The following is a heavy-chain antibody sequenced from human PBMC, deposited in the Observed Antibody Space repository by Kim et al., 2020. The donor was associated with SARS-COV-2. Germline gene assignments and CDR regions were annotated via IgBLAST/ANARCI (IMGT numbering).Heavy chain of an antibody. Sequence: GGSLGLSCAASGFTFSSYAMHWVRQAPGKGLEWVAVISYDGSNKYYADSVKGRFTISRDNSKNTLYLQMNSLRAEDTAVYYCARDDKFFYDILTGYYVGGGDYGMDVWGQGTTVTVSS. CDR3: ARDDKFFYDILTGYYVGGGDYGMDV. CDR1: GFTFSSYA. D-gene: IGHD3-9*01. V-gene: IGHV3-30-3*01. J-gene: IGHJ6*02. CDR2: ISYDGSNK.